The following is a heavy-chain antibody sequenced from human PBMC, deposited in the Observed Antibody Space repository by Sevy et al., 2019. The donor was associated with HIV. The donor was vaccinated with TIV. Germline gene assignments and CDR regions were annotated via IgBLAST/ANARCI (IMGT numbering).Heavy chain of an antibody. V-gene: IGHV3-23*01. D-gene: IGHD2-8*01. CDR1: GFTFAKYS. J-gene: IGHJ4*02. Sequence: GGSLRLSCAASGFTFAKYSMSWVRQAPGKGLEWVSTFSFGCGRINYADSVKGRFTISRDDSKNTLFLQMNSLRADDTATYFCAREGCTQPHDYWGQGTLVTVS. CDR3: AREGCTQPHDY. CDR2: FSFGCGRI.